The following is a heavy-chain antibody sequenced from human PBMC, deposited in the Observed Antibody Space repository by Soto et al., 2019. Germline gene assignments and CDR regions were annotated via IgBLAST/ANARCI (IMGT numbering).Heavy chain of an antibody. V-gene: IGHV4-39*01. J-gene: IGHJ4*02. CDR2: IYYSGST. CDR1: GGSISSISYY. D-gene: IGHD5-18*01. Sequence: SETLSLTCTVSGGSISSISYYWGWIRQPPGKGLEWIGSIYYSGSTYYNPSLKSRVTISVDTSKNQFSLKLSSVTATDTAVYYWATREGQLCLQSDSGAQGTLVPVSS. CDR3: ATREGQLCLQSDS.